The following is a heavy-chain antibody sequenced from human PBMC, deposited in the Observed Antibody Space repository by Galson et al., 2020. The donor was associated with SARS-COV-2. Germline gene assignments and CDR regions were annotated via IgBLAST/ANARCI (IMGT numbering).Heavy chain of an antibody. CDR2: INPKSGAT. Sequence: ASVKVSCKASGYTFTGYYIHWVRQAPGQGLEWMGWINPKSGATTHAQKFQGRVTMTRDTSITTAYMELSRLIYDDTAVYYCATGLLWFGELSYGLDVWGQGTTVTVSS. CDR1: GYTFTGYY. J-gene: IGHJ6*02. CDR3: ATGLLWFGELSYGLDV. D-gene: IGHD3-10*01. V-gene: IGHV1-2*02.